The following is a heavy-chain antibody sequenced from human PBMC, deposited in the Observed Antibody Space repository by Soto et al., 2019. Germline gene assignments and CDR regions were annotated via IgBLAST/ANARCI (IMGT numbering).Heavy chain of an antibody. CDR3: ARGLVMVRGPGAFDI. CDR2: IGTAGDT. CDR1: GFTFSSYD. D-gene: IGHD3-10*01. V-gene: IGHV3-13*01. J-gene: IGHJ3*02. Sequence: EVQLVESGGGLVQPGGSLRLSCAASGFTFSSYDMHWVRQATGKGLEWVSAIGTAGDTYYPGSVKGRFTISRENAENSLYLQMNSLRAEDTAVYYCARGLVMVRGPGAFDIWGQGTMVTVSS.